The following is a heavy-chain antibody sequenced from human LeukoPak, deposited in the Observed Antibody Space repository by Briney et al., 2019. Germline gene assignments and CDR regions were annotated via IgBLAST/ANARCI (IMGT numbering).Heavy chain of an antibody. Sequence: GGSLRLSCAASGFTFSTYSMNWVRQAPGKGLECVSSITASSSYTYCADSVKGRFTISRDNTKNSLYLQMNSLRAENTGIYYCAREDYYESGTDDYWGQGTLVTVFS. CDR2: ITASSSYT. CDR1: GFTFSTYS. CDR3: AREDYYESGTDDY. V-gene: IGHV3-21*01. D-gene: IGHD3-10*01. J-gene: IGHJ4*02.